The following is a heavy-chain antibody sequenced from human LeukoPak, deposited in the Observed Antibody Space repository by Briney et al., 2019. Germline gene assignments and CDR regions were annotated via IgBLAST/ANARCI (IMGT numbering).Heavy chain of an antibody. V-gene: IGHV3-23*01. J-gene: IGHJ4*02. Sequence: GGSLRLSCAASGFTFSSYAMSWVRQAPGKGLEWVSAISGSGGRTYSADSVKGRFTISRDNSKNTLCLQMNSRRAEDTAVYYCAKEGHITSYYFDYWGQGTLVTVSS. CDR2: ISGSGGRT. CDR1: GFTFSSYA. CDR3: AKEGHITSYYFDY. D-gene: IGHD2-21*01.